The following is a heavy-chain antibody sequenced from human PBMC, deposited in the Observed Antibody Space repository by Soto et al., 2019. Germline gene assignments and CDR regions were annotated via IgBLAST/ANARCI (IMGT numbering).Heavy chain of an antibody. CDR3: ARDDLYYYGMDV. CDR1: GFTFSSYA. J-gene: IGHJ6*02. Sequence: QVQLVESGGGVVQPGRSLRLSCAASGFTFSSYAMHWVRQAPGKGLEWVAVISYDGSNKYYADSVKGRFTISRDNSKNTLYLQMNSPRAEDTAVYYCARDDLYYYGMDVWGQGTTVTVSS. CDR2: ISYDGSNK. V-gene: IGHV3-30-3*01.